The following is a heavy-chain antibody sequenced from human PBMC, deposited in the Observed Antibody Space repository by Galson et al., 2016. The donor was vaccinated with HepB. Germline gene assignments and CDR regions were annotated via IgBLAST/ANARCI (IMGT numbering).Heavy chain of an antibody. CDR1: GFSFSDFY. CDR2: ISHSGNTR. D-gene: IGHD1-1*01. Sequence: SLRLSCAASGFSFSDFYMRWIRQPPGKALEWISYISHSGNTREYADSVKGRFTVSRDNNKNSVYLQLNSLRAEDTALYYCARDVNNWTGDRRLFDLWGQGTLVAVSS. V-gene: IGHV3-11*01. CDR3: ARDVNNWTGDRRLFDL. J-gene: IGHJ4*02.